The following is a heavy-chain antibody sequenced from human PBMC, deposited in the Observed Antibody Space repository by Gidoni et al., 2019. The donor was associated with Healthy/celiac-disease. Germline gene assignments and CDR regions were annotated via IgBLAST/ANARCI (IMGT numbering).Heavy chain of an antibody. CDR1: GGSISSSSYY. D-gene: IGHD3-10*01. V-gene: IGHV4-39*01. CDR3: ARHLGGYYGSGSSLWFDP. J-gene: IGHJ5*02. Sequence: QLQLQESGPGLVKPSETLSLTCPASGGSISSSSYYWGWIRQPPGKGLGGIGSIYYSGSTYYNPSLKSRVTISVDTSKNQFSLKLSSVTAAETAVYDCARHLGGYYGSGSSLWFDPWGQGTLVTVSS. CDR2: IYYSGST.